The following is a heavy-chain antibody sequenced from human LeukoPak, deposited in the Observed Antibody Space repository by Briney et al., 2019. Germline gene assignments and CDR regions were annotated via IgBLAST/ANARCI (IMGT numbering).Heavy chain of an antibody. J-gene: IGHJ6*03. Sequence: GGSLRLSCAASGFAFSSSWMSWVRQAPGKRLEWVANIKQDGSETYYVDSLKGRFTVSRDNAKNSVYLQMNNLRAEDTAVYYCARRAPGYCITTSCPDTYYYYYYMDVWGKGTTVTVSS. D-gene: IGHD2-2*01. CDR1: GFAFSSSW. V-gene: IGHV3-7*01. CDR3: ARRAPGYCITTSCPDTYYYYYYMDV. CDR2: IKQDGSET.